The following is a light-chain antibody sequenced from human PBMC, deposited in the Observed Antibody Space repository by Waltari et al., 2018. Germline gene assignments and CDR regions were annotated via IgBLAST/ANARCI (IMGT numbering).Light chain of an antibody. CDR3: QQYDGEVVT. J-gene: IGKJ4*01. CDR1: QSVTSIS. V-gene: IGKV3-20*01. CDR2: GTS. Sequence: EIVLTQSPGTLSLSLGGRATLSCRASQSVTSISLTWYQQKLGQAPRLLIYGTSSRATGIPDRFSGSGSGRDFTLTISRLEPEDFAVYYCQQYDGEVVTFGGGTKVEI.